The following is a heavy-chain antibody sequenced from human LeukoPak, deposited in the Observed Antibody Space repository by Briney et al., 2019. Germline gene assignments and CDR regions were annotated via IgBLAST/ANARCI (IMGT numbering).Heavy chain of an antibody. Sequence: PGGSLRLSCAASGITFSNNAMSWVRQPPGKGLEWVSGISWSSGSIGYADSVKGRFTISRDNAKNSLYLQMNSLRAEDTALYYCAKDIRSSGWFYFDYWGQGTLVTVSS. CDR2: ISWSSGSI. J-gene: IGHJ4*02. D-gene: IGHD6-19*01. CDR1: GITFSNNA. CDR3: AKDIRSSGWFYFDY. V-gene: IGHV3-9*01.